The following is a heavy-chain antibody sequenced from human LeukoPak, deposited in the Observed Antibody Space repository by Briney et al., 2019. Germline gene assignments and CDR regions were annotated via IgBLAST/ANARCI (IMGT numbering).Heavy chain of an antibody. D-gene: IGHD6-19*01. CDR1: GYTFTGYY. J-gene: IGHJ4*02. V-gene: IGHV1-2*02. CDR2: INPNSGGT. CDR3: ARDRYSSGWYVVDY. Sequence: ASVKVSCKASGYTFTGYYMHWVRQAPGQGLEWMGWINPNSGGTNYAQKFQGRVTMTRDTSISTAYMELSRLRSDDTAVYYCARDRYSSGWYVVDYWGQGTLVTVSS.